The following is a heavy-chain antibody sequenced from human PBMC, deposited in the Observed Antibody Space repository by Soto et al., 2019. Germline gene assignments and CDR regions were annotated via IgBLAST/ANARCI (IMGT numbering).Heavy chain of an antibody. CDR3: AREWGLLPYYVMNV. D-gene: IGHD7-27*01. Sequence: SETLSLTCIVSGDSVTSGSCYWTWLRQPPGKGLEWIGYISYTGRTKYNPSLQGRVTISVDTSKNDFSLNLSSVTAADTAVYFCAREWGLLPYYVMNVWGHGTAVTVSS. V-gene: IGHV4-61*03. J-gene: IGHJ6*02. CDR2: ISYTGRT. CDR1: GDSVTSGSCY.